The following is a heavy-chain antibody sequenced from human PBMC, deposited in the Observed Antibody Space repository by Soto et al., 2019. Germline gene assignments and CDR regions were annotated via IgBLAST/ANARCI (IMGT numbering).Heavy chain of an antibody. CDR3: TRVGGYYGDYPNFDY. J-gene: IGHJ4*02. CDR1: VSSISSYY. V-gene: IGHV4-59*01. D-gene: IGHD4-17*01. CDR2: IYYTGST. Sequence: PSETLSLTCRVSVSSISSYYWSWLRQPPGKGLEWIGNIYYTGSTNYHPSLKSRVIMSVESSKKQFSLRLNSVTAADTAVYYCTRVGGYYGDYPNFDYWGQGALVTVSS.